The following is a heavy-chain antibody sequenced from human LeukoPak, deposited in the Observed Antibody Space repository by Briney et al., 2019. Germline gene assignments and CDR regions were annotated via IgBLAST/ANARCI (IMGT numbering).Heavy chain of an antibody. J-gene: IGHJ4*02. D-gene: IGHD5-18*01. V-gene: IGHV1-69*13. CDR3: ARPQDTAMVGLDY. CDR1: GGTFSSYA. Sequence: SVRVSCKASGGTFSSYAISWVRQAPGQGLEWMGGIIPIFGTANYAQKFQGRVTITADESTSTAYMELSSLRSEDTAVYYCARPQDTAMVGLDYWGQGTLVTVSS. CDR2: IIPIFGTA.